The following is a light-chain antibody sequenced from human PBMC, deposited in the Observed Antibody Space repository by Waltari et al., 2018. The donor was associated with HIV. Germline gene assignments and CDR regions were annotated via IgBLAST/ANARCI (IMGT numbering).Light chain of an antibody. V-gene: IGLV4-60*02. Sequence: QPVLTQSSSASASLGSSVKLTCTLSSGPSRYVIAWHQQQPGQAPRYSTKFDVNGLYNKGSEVPDRFSGSSSGADRYLTISNLQFDDEADYYCQTWDSNTVVFGGGTQLTVL. CDR3: QTWDSNTVV. CDR2: FDVNGLY. CDR1: SGPSRYV. J-gene: IGLJ7*01.